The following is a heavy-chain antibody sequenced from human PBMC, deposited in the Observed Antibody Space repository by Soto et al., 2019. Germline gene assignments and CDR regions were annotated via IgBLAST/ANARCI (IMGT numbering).Heavy chain of an antibody. CDR2: ISYDGSNK. CDR1: GFTFSSYA. V-gene: IGHV3-30-3*01. D-gene: IGHD2-15*01. J-gene: IGHJ6*02. CDR3: ARAGCDGGSCYTLVGLRYGMDV. Sequence: QVQLVESGGGVVQPGRSLRLSCAASGFTFSSYAMHWVRQAPGKGLEWVAVISYDGSNKYYADSVKGRFTISRDYSKNTLYLQMNSLRAEDTAVYYCARAGCDGGSCYTLVGLRYGMDVWGQGTTVTVSS.